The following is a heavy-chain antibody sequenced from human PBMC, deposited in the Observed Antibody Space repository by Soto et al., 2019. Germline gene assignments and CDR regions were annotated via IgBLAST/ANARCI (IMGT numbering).Heavy chain of an antibody. CDR1: GFTFGDYA. CDR2: IRSKAYGGTT. D-gene: IGHD3-10*01. Sequence: SGGSLRLSCTASGFTFGDYAMSWVRQAPGKGLEWVGCIRSKAYGGTTEYAASVKGRFTISRDDSKSIAYLQMNSLKTEDTAVYYCTRALGSLRNYGMDVWGQGTTVTVS. V-gene: IGHV3-49*04. J-gene: IGHJ6*02. CDR3: TRALGSLRNYGMDV.